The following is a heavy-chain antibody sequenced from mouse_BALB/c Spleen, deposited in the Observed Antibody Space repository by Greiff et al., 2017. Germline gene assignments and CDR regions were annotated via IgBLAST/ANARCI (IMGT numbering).Heavy chain of an antibody. CDR1: GYSFTSYW. D-gene: IGHD2-1*01. J-gene: IGHJ4*01. Sequence: EVQLQQSGTVLARPGASVKMSCKASGYSFTSYWMHWVKQRPGQGLEWIGAIYPGNSDTSYNQKFKGKAKLTAVTSASTAYMELSSLTNEDSAVYYCTRSVRYYGNYNYAMDYWGQGTSVTVSS. V-gene: IGHV1-5*01. CDR2: IYPGNSDT. CDR3: TRSVRYYGNYNYAMDY.